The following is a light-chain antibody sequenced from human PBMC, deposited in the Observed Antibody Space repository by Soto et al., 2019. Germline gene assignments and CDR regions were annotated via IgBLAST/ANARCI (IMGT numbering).Light chain of an antibody. CDR1: SSDVGLFSL. Sequence: QSALIQPASVSGSPGQSITISCTGTSSDVGLFSLVSWYQQHPGKAPKLILYEVTKRPSGVSDRFSASKSGNTASLTISGLQAEDEADYYCCSFAGSRTWVFGGGTKVTVL. CDR2: EVT. CDR3: CSFAGSRTWV. J-gene: IGLJ3*02. V-gene: IGLV2-23*02.